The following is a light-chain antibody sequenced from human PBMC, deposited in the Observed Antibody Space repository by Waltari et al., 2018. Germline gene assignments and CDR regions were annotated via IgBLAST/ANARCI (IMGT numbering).Light chain of an antibody. CDR1: ESISKY. J-gene: IGKJ4*01. Sequence: DVQMTQSPSSLSASVGDRVTITCRASESISKYLNWYQHKPGTAPKLLIYAASNLQRGVPTRFSGSRSETEFTLTITNLQPEDSATYYCHQTDSVPRTFGGGTKVEIK. CDR2: AAS. CDR3: HQTDSVPRT. V-gene: IGKV1-39*01.